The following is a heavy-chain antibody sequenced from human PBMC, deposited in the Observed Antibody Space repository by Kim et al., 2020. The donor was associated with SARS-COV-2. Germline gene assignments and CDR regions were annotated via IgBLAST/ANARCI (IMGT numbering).Heavy chain of an antibody. Sequence: SETLSLTCTVSGGSISSYYWSWIRQPPGKGLEWIGYIYYSGSTNYNPSLKSRVTISVDTSKNQFSLKLSSVTAADTAVYYCARVNYDILTGYWNDYWGQGTLVTVSS. CDR1: GGSISSYY. CDR3: ARVNYDILTGYWNDY. J-gene: IGHJ4*02. V-gene: IGHV4-59*13. D-gene: IGHD3-9*01. CDR2: IYYSGST.